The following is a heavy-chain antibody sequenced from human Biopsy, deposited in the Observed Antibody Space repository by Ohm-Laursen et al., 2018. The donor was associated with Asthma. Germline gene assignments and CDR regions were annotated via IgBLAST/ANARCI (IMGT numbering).Heavy chain of an antibody. CDR1: GYSLTDLS. D-gene: IGHD4-17*01. J-gene: IGHJ4*02. CDR2: HDHEEGGT. Sequence: SVKVSCKISGYSLTDLSMHWVRQAPGQGLEWMGGHDHEEGGTVNARRFQGRVTMTEDTSTDTAYMELSSLSSDDTAVYYCASDFPKDYVRYNFQFWGQGTLVTISS. V-gene: IGHV1-24*01. CDR3: ASDFPKDYVRYNFQF.